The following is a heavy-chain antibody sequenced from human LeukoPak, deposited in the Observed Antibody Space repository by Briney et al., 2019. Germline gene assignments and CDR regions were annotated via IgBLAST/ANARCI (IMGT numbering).Heavy chain of an antibody. CDR2: INPNSGGT. D-gene: IGHD1-26*01. CDR3: ARDIVGDYYFDY. J-gene: IGHJ4*02. CDR1: GYTFTGYY. V-gene: IGHV1-2*02. Sequence: ASVKVSCKASGYTFTGYYMHWVRQAPRQGLEWMGWINPNSGGTNYAQKFQGRVTMTRDTSISTAYMELSRLRSDDTAVYYCARDIVGDYYFDYWGQGTLVTVSS.